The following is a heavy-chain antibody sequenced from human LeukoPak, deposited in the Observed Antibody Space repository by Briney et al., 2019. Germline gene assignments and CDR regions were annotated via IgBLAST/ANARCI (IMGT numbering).Heavy chain of an antibody. Sequence: PGGSLRLSCAASGFTFSIYWMHWVRQAPGKGLVWVSRLNSDGSGTTYADSVKGRFTISRDNAKNTLYLQMNSLRAEDTAVYYCARETSTSGAFDIWGQGTMVTVSS. CDR1: GFTFSIYW. J-gene: IGHJ3*02. CDR2: LNSDGSGT. V-gene: IGHV3-74*01. D-gene: IGHD3-16*01. CDR3: ARETSTSGAFDI.